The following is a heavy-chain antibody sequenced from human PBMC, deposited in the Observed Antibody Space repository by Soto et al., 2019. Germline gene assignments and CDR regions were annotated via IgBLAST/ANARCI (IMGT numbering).Heavy chain of an antibody. V-gene: IGHV3-23*01. CDR3: AKDRREQQLVYPFDY. CDR1: GFTFSSYA. J-gene: IGHJ4*02. Sequence: PGGPLRLSCAASGFTFSSYAMSWVRQAPGKGLEWVSAISGSGGSTYYADSVKGRFTISRDNSKNTLYLQMNSLRAEDTAVYYCAKDRREQQLVYPFDYWGQGTLVTVSS. CDR2: ISGSGGST. D-gene: IGHD6-13*01.